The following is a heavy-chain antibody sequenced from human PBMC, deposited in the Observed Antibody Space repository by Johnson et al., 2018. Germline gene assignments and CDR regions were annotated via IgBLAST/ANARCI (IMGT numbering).Heavy chain of an antibody. Sequence: VQLVESGGGLVQXGGSLRLXCAASGFTVSSSYMRWVRQAPGKGLEWVSFIYSVGNPYYADSVRGRFTISRDNSKNTLYLQMNSLRAEDTAVYYCASLEGPYYYYGMDVWGQGTTVTVSS. CDR3: ASLEGPYYYYGMDV. V-gene: IGHV3-66*01. J-gene: IGHJ6*02. CDR2: IYSVGNP. D-gene: IGHD1-1*01. CDR1: GFTVSSSY.